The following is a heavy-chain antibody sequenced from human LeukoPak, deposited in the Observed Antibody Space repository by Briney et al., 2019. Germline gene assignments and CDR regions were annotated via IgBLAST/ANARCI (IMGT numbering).Heavy chain of an antibody. CDR1: GYTFTSYG. D-gene: IGHD6-13*01. J-gene: IGHJ6*02. Sequence: ASVKVSCKASGYTFTSYGISWVRQAPGQGLEWMGWISAYNGNTNYAQKLQGRVTMTTDTSTSTAYMELRSLSSDDTAVYYCAREWGYSSSWYVVGYYYGMDVWGQGTTVTVSS. CDR3: AREWGYSSSWYVVGYYYGMDV. CDR2: ISAYNGNT. V-gene: IGHV1-18*01.